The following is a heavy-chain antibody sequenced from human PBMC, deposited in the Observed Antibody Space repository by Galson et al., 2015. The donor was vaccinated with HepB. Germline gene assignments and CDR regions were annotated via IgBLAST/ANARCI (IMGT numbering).Heavy chain of an antibody. V-gene: IGHV3-11*06. Sequence: SLRLSCEASGFTFSDYYMSWIRQAPGKGLEWVSYISSSSSYTNYADSVKGRFTISRVNAKNSLYLQMNGLRAEDTAVYYCARVAASDYGDHTHFDYWGQGTLVTVSS. CDR3: ARVAASDYGDHTHFDY. CDR1: GFTFSDYY. J-gene: IGHJ4*02. CDR2: ISSSSSYT. D-gene: IGHD4-17*01.